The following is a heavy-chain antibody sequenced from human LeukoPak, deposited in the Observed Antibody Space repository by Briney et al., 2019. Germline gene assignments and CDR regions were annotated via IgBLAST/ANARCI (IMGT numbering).Heavy chain of an antibody. CDR1: GFTFSSYA. J-gene: IGHJ4*02. CDR2: ISNNGGTT. D-gene: IGHD3-10*01. Sequence: GGSLRLSCAASGFTFSSYAMHWVRQAPGKGLEYFSAISNNGGTTYYADSVKGRFTISRDNSKKMLYLQMGSLRADDMAVYYCARAEDYYYGSGIDYWGQGTLVTVSS. V-gene: IGHV3-64*02. CDR3: ARAEDYYYGSGIDY.